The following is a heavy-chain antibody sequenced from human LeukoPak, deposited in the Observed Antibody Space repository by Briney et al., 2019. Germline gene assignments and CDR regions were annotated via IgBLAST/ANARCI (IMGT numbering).Heavy chain of an antibody. CDR2: IIPIFGTA. Sequence: GASVKVSCKASGGTFSSYAISWVRQAPGQGLEWMGGIIPIFGTANYAQKFQGRVTITADESTSTAYMELSSLRSEDTAVYYCARVFDPPEHYCSSTSCRPRSPYYYMDVWGKGTTVTVSS. J-gene: IGHJ6*03. D-gene: IGHD2-2*01. CDR3: ARVFDPPEHYCSSTSCRPRSPYYYMDV. V-gene: IGHV1-69*13. CDR1: GGTFSSYA.